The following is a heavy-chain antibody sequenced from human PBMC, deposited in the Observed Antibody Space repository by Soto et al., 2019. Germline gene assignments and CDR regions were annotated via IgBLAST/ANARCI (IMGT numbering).Heavy chain of an antibody. J-gene: IGHJ4*02. D-gene: IGHD3-9*01. CDR2: IIPILGIA. V-gene: IGHV1-69*04. CDR1: VGTFSSYT. CDR3: ARDLLRYFDWLVN. Sequence: SVKVSCKASVGTFSSYTISWVRQAPGQGLEWMGRIIPILGIANYAQKFQGRVTITADKSTSTAYMELSSLRSEDTAVYYCARDLLRYFDWLVNWGQGTLVTVSS.